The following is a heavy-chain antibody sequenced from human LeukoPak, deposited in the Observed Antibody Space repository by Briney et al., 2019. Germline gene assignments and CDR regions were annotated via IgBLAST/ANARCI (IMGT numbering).Heavy chain of an antibody. Sequence: SETLSLTCTVSGGSISTSDYYWGWIRQPPGKGLEWIGNIFYSGSTYYSPSLKSRVTISLDTSRNQFSLKLSSVTAADTAVYYCARPPSRYCSGGSCYEGDNWGQGTLVTVSS. CDR3: ARPPSRYCSGGSCYEGDN. CDR2: IFYSGST. J-gene: IGHJ4*02. V-gene: IGHV4-39*07. CDR1: GGSISTSDYY. D-gene: IGHD2-15*01.